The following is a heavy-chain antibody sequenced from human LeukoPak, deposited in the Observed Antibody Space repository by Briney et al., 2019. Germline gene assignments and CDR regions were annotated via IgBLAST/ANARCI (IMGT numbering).Heavy chain of an antibody. J-gene: IGHJ6*03. V-gene: IGHV3-7*01. CDR3: ARDQQGSGSYYDYYYMDV. CDR1: GFTFSSYW. Sequence: TGGSLRLSCAASGFTFSSYWMSWVRQAPGKGLEWVANIKQDGSEKYYVDSVKGRFTISRDNAKNSLYLQMNSLRAEDTAVYYCARDQQGSGSYYDYYYMDVWGKGTTVTVSS. CDR2: IKQDGSEK. D-gene: IGHD3-10*01.